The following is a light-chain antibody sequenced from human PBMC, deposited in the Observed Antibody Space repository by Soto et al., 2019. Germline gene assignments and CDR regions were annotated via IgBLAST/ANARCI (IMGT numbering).Light chain of an antibody. J-gene: IGLJ3*02. CDR2: DIT. CDR3: LLSYDGTRRV. CDR1: TGAVTRGHF. Sequence: QAVVTQESSLTVSPGGTVTLTCGSSTGAVTRGHFSSWFQQKPGQAPTTLIYDITKKHSWTPARFSASLLGDQAALTLSGAQPEDEAEYYCLLSYDGTRRVFGGGTKLTVL. V-gene: IGLV7-46*01.